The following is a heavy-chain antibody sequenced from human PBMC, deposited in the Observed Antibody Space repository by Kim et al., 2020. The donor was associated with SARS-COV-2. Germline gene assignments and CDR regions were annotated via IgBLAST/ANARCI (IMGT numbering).Heavy chain of an antibody. CDR2: VYDDGHT. D-gene: IGHD1-1*01. J-gene: IGHJ4*01. CDR3: ARWNEGLDY. Sequence: SETLSLICTVSGGSISHYYWSWMRLPPGKGLEWIGYVYDDGHTNYNPSLKSRVSMSEDTSKNQFSLKLTSVTAADTAVYYCARWNEGLDYWGHGTPVTVS. V-gene: IGHV4-59*13. CDR1: GGSISHYY.